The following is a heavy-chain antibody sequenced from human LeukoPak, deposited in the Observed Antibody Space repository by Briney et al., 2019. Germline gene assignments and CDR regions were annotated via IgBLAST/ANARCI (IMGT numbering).Heavy chain of an antibody. CDR3: ASLSITMVRGVIRDY. D-gene: IGHD3-10*01. CDR2: ISSSSSTI. CDR1: GFSFSDYY. J-gene: IGHJ4*02. V-gene: IGHV3-11*04. Sequence: GGSLRLSCAASGFSFSDYYMTWIRQAPGKGLEWVSYISSSSSTIYYADSVKGRFTISRDNAKNSLYLQMNSLRAEDTAVYYCASLSITMVRGVIRDYWGQGTLVTVSS.